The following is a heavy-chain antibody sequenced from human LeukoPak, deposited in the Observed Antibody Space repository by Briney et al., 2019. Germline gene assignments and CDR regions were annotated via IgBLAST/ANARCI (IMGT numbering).Heavy chain of an antibody. CDR3: ARRQVVGATTFYYYYMDV. CDR2: IYTSGST. V-gene: IGHV4-4*07. CDR1: GGSISSYY. D-gene: IGHD1-26*01. J-gene: IGHJ6*03. Sequence: SETLSLTCTVSGGSISSYYWSSIRQPAGKGLEWIGRIYTSGSTNYNPSLKSRVTMSVDTSKNQFSLKLSSVTAADTAVYYCARRQVVGATTFYYYYMDVWGKGTTVTVSS.